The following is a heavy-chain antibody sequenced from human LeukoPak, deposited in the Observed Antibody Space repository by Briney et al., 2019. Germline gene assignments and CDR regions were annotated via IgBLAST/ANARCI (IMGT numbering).Heavy chain of an antibody. D-gene: IGHD1-26*01. CDR2: IIPILGIA. J-gene: IGHJ4*02. V-gene: IGHV1-69*04. CDR1: GDTFSSYA. CDR3: ARDPSGSYYVGYFDY. Sequence: SVKVSCKASGDTFSSYAISWVRQAPGQGLEWMGRIIPILGIANYAQKFQGRVTIAADKSTSTAYMELSSLRSEDTAVYYCARDPSGSYYVGYFDYWGQGTLVTVSS.